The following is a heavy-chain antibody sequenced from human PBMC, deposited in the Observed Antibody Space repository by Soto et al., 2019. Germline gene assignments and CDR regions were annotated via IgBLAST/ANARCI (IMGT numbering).Heavy chain of an antibody. J-gene: IGHJ4*02. CDR1: GFPFSAYN. CDR3: SRSPEVGVSGAY. CDR2: ITVGSSHI. D-gene: IGHD1-26*01. V-gene: IGHV3-21*01. Sequence: PGGSLRLSCTGSGFPFSAYNINWVRQAPGKGLEWVSSITVGSSHIYQPNSMKGRFTISRDDAKNSVYLQIDSLRDEDTALYYCSRSPEVGVSGAYWGQGTPVTVYS.